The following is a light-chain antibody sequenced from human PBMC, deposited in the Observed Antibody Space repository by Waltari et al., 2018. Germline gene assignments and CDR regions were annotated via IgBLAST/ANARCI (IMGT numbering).Light chain of an antibody. CDR3: QQYGRSPRT. CDR2: AAF. CDR1: QTVSSSF. Sequence: EIVLTQSPGTLSLSPGERATLACRASQTVSSSFLAWYQQKPGQAPRLLIYAAFSRATGIPDRLSGSGSGTDFTLTISRLEPEDFAVYYCQQYGRSPRTFGQGTKVEIK. J-gene: IGKJ1*01. V-gene: IGKV3-20*01.